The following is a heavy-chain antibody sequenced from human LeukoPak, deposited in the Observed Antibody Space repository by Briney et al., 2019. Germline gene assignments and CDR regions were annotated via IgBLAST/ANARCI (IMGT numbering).Heavy chain of an antibody. V-gene: IGHV3-9*01. D-gene: IGHD3-10*01. CDR3: AKGLWFGEFDY. J-gene: IGHJ4*02. Sequence: PGGSLRLSCAASGFTFDDYAMHWVRQAPGRGLEWVSGISWNSGSIGYADSVKGRFTISRDNAKNSLYLQMNSLRAEDTALYYCAKGLWFGEFDYWGQGTLVTVSP. CDR2: ISWNSGSI. CDR1: GFTFDDYA.